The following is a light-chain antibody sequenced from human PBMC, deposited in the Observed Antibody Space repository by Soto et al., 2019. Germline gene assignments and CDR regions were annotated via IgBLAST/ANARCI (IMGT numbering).Light chain of an antibody. V-gene: IGKV1-5*01. Sequence: DIQMTQSPATLSASVGDRVTITCRASQSVRSWLAWYQQKPGTAPKLLIFDAARLESGVPSRFSGSASGTEFTLTISSLQPDDFATYYCQQYDNYPLTLGEGTKVDIK. CDR2: DAA. CDR1: QSVRSW. J-gene: IGKJ4*01. CDR3: QQYDNYPLT.